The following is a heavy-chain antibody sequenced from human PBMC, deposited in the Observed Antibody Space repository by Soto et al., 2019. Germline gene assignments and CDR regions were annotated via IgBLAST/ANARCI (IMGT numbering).Heavy chain of an antibody. V-gene: IGHV3-23*01. CDR1: GFTFSSYA. J-gene: IGHJ4*02. CDR3: AKGHGDYQYFDY. Sequence: SGGSLRLSCAASGFTFSSYAMSWVRQAPGKGLEWVSAISGSGGSTYYADSVKGRFTISRDNSRNTLYLQMNSLRAEDTAVYYCAKGHGDYQYFDYWGQGTLVTVSS. D-gene: IGHD4-17*01. CDR2: ISGSGGST.